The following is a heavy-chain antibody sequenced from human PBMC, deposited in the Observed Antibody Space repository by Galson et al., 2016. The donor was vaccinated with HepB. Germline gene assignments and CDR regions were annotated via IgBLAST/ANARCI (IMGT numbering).Heavy chain of an antibody. D-gene: IGHD3-3*02. J-gene: IGHJ4*02. CDR3: ARNPPALALGTRG. Sequence: SLRLSCAASGVTVSNYHMSWARQAPGKGLEWVSLIYSRCSTHYTDSVKGLFTISRHNSKNTHYLQTNTLIAEDTAVYYCARNPPALALGTRGWGQGTLVTVSS. CDR2: IYSRCST. V-gene: IGHV3-53*01. CDR1: GVTVSNYH.